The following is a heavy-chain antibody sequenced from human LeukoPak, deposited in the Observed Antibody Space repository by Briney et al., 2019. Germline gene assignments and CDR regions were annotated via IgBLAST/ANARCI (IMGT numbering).Heavy chain of an antibody. V-gene: IGHV1-2*02. CDR2: INPKSGGT. D-gene: IGHD6-19*01. CDR3: ARDVEQWLGLDY. J-gene: IGHJ4*02. CDR1: GYTFTGYY. Sequence: ASVKVSCKVSGYTFTGYYMHWVRQAPGQGLEWMGWINPKSGGTVYAQKLQGRVTMTTDTSTSTAYMELRSLRSDDTAVYYCARDVEQWLGLDYWGQGTLVTVSS.